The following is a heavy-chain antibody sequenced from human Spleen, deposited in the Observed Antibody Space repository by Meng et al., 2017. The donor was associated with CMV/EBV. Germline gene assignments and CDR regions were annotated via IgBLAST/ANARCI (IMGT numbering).Heavy chain of an antibody. J-gene: IGHJ4*02. V-gene: IGHV4-61*01. CDR2: VYFNGGT. CDR3: ARHLRSSSWYDY. Sequence: TVSGGSVSSGTYYWSWIRRSPGKGLEWIGYVYFNGGTNYNPSLKSRVTISVDTSKNQFSLEVSSVTAADTAVYYCARHLRSSSWYDYWGQGTLVTVSS. D-gene: IGHD6-13*01. CDR1: GGSVSSGTYY.